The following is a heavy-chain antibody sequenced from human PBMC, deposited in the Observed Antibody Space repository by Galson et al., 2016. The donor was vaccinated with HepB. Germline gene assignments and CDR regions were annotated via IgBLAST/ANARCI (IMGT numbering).Heavy chain of an antibody. J-gene: IGHJ4*02. V-gene: IGHV3-30*04. CDR1: GFTFNNYA. Sequence: SLRLSCAASGFTFNNYAMHWVRQAPGKGLEWVAVISSDGSNNYYADSVKGRFTISRDNSKNTLYLQMNRLRAEDKAVYFCAKDAIRGCGRDCLTDFWGQGTLVTVSS. D-gene: IGHD2-21*02. CDR3: AKDAIRGCGRDCLTDF. CDR2: ISSDGSNN.